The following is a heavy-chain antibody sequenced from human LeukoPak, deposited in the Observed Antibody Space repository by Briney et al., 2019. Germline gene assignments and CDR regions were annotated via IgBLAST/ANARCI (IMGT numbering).Heavy chain of an antibody. V-gene: IGHV1-69*13. D-gene: IGHD3-10*01. J-gene: IGHJ5*02. Sequence: SVKVSCKASGGTFSSYAISWVRQAPGQGLEWMGGIIPIFGTANYAQKFQGRVTITADESTSTAYMELSSLRSEDTAVYYCARSRIELLWFGEVSWFDPWGQGTLVTVSS. CDR2: IIPIFGTA. CDR3: ARSRIELLWFGEVSWFDP. CDR1: GGTFSSYA.